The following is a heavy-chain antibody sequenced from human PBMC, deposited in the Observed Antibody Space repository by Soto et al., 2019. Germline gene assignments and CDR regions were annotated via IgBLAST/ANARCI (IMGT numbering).Heavy chain of an antibody. CDR1: GGSFSGYY. D-gene: IGHD2-2*01. CDR2: INHSGST. V-gene: IGHV4-34*01. CDR3: ARGRRGNFQNDIVVVPAAMREGYYFDY. Sequence: SETLSLTCAVYGGSFSGYYWSWIRQPPGKGLEWIGEINHSGSTNYNPSLKSRVTISVDTSKNQFSLKLSSVTAADTAVYYCARGRRGNFQNDIVVVPAAMREGYYFDYWGQGTLVTVSS. J-gene: IGHJ4*02.